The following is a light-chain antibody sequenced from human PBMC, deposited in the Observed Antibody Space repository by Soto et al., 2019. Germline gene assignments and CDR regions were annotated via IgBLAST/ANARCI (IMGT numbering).Light chain of an antibody. V-gene: IGLV2-14*01. CDR2: DVN. J-gene: IGLJ1*01. CDR3: SSYTSSSTLV. CDR1: SSDVGGYNF. Sequence: QSAPTQPASVSGSPGQSITISCTGTSSDVGGYNFVSWYQQHPGKAPKLMIYDVNTRPSGVSNRFSGSKSGNTASLTISGLQAKDEADYYCSSYTSSSTLVFGTGTKVTVL.